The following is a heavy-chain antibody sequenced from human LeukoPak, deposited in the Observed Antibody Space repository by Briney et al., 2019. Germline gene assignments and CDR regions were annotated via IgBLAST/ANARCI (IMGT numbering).Heavy chain of an antibody. CDR1: GGSISSYY. J-gene: IGHJ4*02. V-gene: IGHV4-59*01. CDR2: IYYSGST. Sequence: SETLSLTCTVSGGSISSYYWSWIRQLPGKGLEWIGYIYYSGSTNYNPSLKSRVTISVDTSKDQFSLKLSSVTAADTAVYYCARALSGSYYKFDYWGQGTLVTVSS. D-gene: IGHD3-10*01. CDR3: ARALSGSYYKFDY.